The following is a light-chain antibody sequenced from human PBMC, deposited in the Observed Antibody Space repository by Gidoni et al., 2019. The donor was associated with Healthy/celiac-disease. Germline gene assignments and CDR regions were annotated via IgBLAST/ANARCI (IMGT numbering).Light chain of an antibody. CDR1: QDISNY. Sequence: DIQMTQSPSSLSASVGARVTLTCQASQDISNYLNWYQQKPGKAPKLLIYDASNLETGVPSRFSGSGSGTDFTFTISSLQPEDIATYYCQQYDNPPTTFGGGTKVEIK. V-gene: IGKV1-33*01. CDR2: DAS. J-gene: IGKJ4*01. CDR3: QQYDNPPTT.